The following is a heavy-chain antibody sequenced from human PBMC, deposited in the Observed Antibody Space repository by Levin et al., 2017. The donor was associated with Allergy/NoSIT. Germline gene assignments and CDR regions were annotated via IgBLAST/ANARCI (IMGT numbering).Heavy chain of an antibody. D-gene: IGHD3-10*01. J-gene: IGHJ3*02. Sequence: GESLKISCAASGFTFSSYGMHWVRQAPGKGLEWVAVISYDGSNKYYADSVKGRFTISRDNSKNTLYLQMNSLRAEDTAVYYCAKHGSGIYPAGFAGAFDIWGQGTMVTVSS. V-gene: IGHV3-30*18. CDR3: AKHGSGIYPAGFAGAFDI. CDR1: GFTFSSYG. CDR2: ISYDGSNK.